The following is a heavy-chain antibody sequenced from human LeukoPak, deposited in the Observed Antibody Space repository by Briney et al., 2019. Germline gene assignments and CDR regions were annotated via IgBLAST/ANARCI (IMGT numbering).Heavy chain of an antibody. Sequence: GASVKVSCEASGYTFTGYYMHWVRQAPGQGLEWMGRINPNSGGTNYAQKFQGRVTMTRDTSISTAYMELSRLRSDDTAVYYCARTQYYGSGSYTDYWGQGTLATVSS. D-gene: IGHD3-10*01. CDR1: GYTFTGYY. J-gene: IGHJ4*02. CDR2: INPNSGGT. V-gene: IGHV1-2*06. CDR3: ARTQYYGSGSYTDY.